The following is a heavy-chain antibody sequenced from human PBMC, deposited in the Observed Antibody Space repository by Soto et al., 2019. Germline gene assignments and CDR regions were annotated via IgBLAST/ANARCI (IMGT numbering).Heavy chain of an antibody. CDR2: IYKSTTT. D-gene: IGHD1-26*01. J-gene: IGHJ5*02. V-gene: IGHV4-30-4*02. CDR1: GDSISTVDYF. CDR3: ARDMHAGFTHYFDP. Sequence: SETLSLTCSVSGDSISTVDYFWAWIRQPPGQALEYIGYIYKSTTTYYNPSFESRVAISLDTSKSQFSLTVTSMTAADTAVYYCARDMHAGFTHYFDPWGQGTLVTVSS.